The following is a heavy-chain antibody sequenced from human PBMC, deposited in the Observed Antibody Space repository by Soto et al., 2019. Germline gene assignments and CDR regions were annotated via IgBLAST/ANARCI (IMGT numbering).Heavy chain of an antibody. V-gene: IGHV4-31*03. J-gene: IGHJ4*02. Sequence: SETKSLTCPVSAHSLSWGGYYWRWIRQHPGKGLEWVGYIYFTGSTLYNPSLKSRLAMSLDTSKNQFSLRLTSVTAAETAVYFCARDWGSSGWHNWGQGTLVTFSS. CDR2: IYFTGST. D-gene: IGHD6-19*01. CDR3: ARDWGSSGWHN. CDR1: AHSLSWGGYY.